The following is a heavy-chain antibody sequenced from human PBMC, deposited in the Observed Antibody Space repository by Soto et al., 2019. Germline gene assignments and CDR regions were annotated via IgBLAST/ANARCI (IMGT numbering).Heavy chain of an antibody. Sequence: GASVKVSCKASGYTFTGYYMRWVRQAPGQGLEWMGWINPNSGGTNYAQKFQGWVTMTRDTSINTAYMELSRLRSDDTAVYYCASAKTSGPGGGATTSFDYWGQGTLVTVSS. CDR2: INPNSGGT. V-gene: IGHV1-2*04. D-gene: IGHD1-26*01. CDR1: GYTFTGYY. CDR3: ASAKTSGPGGGATTSFDY. J-gene: IGHJ4*02.